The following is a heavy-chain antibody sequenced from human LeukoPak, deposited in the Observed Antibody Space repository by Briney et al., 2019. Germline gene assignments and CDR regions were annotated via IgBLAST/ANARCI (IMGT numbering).Heavy chain of an antibody. CDR1: GGSVSNPYSY. J-gene: IGHJ5*02. CDR3: ARNTSSSPWFDP. CDR2: VYYIGTT. V-gene: IGHV4-61*01. Sequence: SETLSLTCTVSGGSVSNPYSYWSWIRQPPGKGLEWIGNVYYIGTTSYNSSLKSRVTISVDTSRNQFSLEVTSMTAADAAVYYCARNTSSSPWFDPWGQGTLVTVSS. D-gene: IGHD6-6*01.